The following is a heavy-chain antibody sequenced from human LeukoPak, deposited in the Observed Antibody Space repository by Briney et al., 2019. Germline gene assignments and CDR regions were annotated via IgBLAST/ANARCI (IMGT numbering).Heavy chain of an antibody. CDR3: ARPLVAGLSENDAFDI. D-gene: IGHD6-19*01. CDR2: IYYSGST. V-gene: IGHV4-39*01. CDR1: GGSISSSSYY. J-gene: IGHJ3*02. Sequence: SETLSLTCTVSGGSISSSSYYWGWIRQPPGKGLEWIGSIYYSGSTYYNPSLKSRATISVDTSKNQFSLKLSSVTAADTAVYYCARPLVAGLSENDAFDIWGQGIMVTVSS.